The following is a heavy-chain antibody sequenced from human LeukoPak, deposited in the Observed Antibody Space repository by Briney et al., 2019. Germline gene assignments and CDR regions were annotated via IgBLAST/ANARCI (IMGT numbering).Heavy chain of an antibody. CDR3: ATGYRSIYYFDY. CDR2: IYSGGST. J-gene: IGHJ4*02. D-gene: IGHD6-19*01. V-gene: IGHV3-66*01. CDR1: GFTVSTSY. Sequence: HPGGSLRLSCAASGFTVSTSYMNWVRQAPGKGLEWVSVIYSGGSTYYADSVKGRFTISRDNSKNTLHLQMNSLRAEDTAVYYCATGYRSIYYFDYWGQGTLVTVSS.